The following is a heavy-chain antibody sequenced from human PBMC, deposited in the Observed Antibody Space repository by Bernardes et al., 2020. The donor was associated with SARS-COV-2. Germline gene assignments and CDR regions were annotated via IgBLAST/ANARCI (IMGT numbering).Heavy chain of an antibody. Sequence: ASVKVSCRASGYSFSAFYIYWVRHAPGQGLEWMGWIDPKSGDTNYAQKFQGGVILTRDTSISTAYMEMSGLTSDDTAVYFCARAPSTFYGLDVWGQGTTVTVSS. D-gene: IGHD3-16*01. CDR2: IDPKSGDT. CDR1: GYSFSAFY. V-gene: IGHV1-2*02. CDR3: ARAPSTFYGLDV. J-gene: IGHJ6*02.